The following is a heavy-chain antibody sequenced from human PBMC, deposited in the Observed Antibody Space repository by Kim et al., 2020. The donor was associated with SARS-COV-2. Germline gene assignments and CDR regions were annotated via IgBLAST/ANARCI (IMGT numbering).Heavy chain of an antibody. J-gene: IGHJ4*02. V-gene: IGHV3-48*03. CDR3: ARGPNYSPFDY. CDR1: GFTFSSYE. Sequence: GGSLRLSCAASGFTFSSYEMNWVRQAPGKGLEWVSYIIGSGTTIYYADSVRGRFTISRDNDKNSLYLQMTSLRAEDTAVYYCARGPNYSPFDYWGQGTLVTVSS. D-gene: IGHD4-4*01. CDR2: IIGSGTTI.